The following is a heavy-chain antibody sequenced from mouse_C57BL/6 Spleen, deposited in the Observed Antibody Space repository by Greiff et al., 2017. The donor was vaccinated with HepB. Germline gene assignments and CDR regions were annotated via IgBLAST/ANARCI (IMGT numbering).Heavy chain of an antibody. CDR1: GYTFTDYY. CDR2: INPNNGGT. Sequence: EVQLQQSGPELVKPGASVKISCKASGYTFTDYYMNWVKQSHGKSLEWIGDINPNNGGTSYNQKFKGKATLTVDKSSSTAYMELRSLTSEDSAVYYCARSLKLGRAMDYWGQGTSVTVSS. V-gene: IGHV1-26*01. D-gene: IGHD4-1*01. J-gene: IGHJ4*01. CDR3: ARSLKLGRAMDY.